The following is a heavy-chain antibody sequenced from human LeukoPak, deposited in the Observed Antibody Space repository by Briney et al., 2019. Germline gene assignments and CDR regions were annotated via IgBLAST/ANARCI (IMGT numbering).Heavy chain of an antibody. Sequence: ASVKLSCKASVYTFTNYGITCVRHAPGRGLQCMVGISTYNGNTHYAQRFQGRVTMTTDTSTSTVYMELRSLRSDDTAVYYCARDEAGFGTTPLDYWGQGTLVTVSS. V-gene: IGHV1-18*01. CDR2: ISTYNGNT. J-gene: IGHJ4*02. CDR1: VYTFTNYG. CDR3: ARDEAGFGTTPLDY. D-gene: IGHD2-8*01.